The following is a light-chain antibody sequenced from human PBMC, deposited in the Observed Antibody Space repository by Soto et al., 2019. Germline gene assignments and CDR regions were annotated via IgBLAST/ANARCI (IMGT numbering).Light chain of an antibody. Sequence: QAVVTQEPSLTVSPGGTVTLTCASSAGAVTSAYYTNWLQQKPGQAPRALIYSTSEKHSWTPARFSGSLLGGQAALTLSAAQPEYEADYYCLLYYGGAQVLFGGGTQLTVL. CDR2: STS. CDR1: AGAVTSAYY. CDR3: LLYYGGAQVL. J-gene: IGLJ2*01. V-gene: IGLV7-43*01.